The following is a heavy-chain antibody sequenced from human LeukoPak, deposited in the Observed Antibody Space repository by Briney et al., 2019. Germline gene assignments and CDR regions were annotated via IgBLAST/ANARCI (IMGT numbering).Heavy chain of an antibody. Sequence: GGSLRLSCSASGLTFSSYAMSWVRQAPGKGLEWVSAISGSGDNTYYADSVKGRFTISRDNSKNTLFLQMNSLRAEDTAVYYCAREGEMATPWAFDIWGQGTMVTVSS. V-gene: IGHV3-23*01. J-gene: IGHJ3*02. CDR3: AREGEMATPWAFDI. CDR2: ISGSGDNT. CDR1: GLTFSSYA. D-gene: IGHD5-24*01.